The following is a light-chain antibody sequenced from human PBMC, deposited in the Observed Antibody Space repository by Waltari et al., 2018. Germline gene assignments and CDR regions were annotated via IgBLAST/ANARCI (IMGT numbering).Light chain of an antibody. V-gene: IGLV2-23*03. CDR3: CSYAGSSTFA. CDR1: SSDVGSYNL. J-gene: IGLJ2*01. Sequence: QSALTQPASVSGSPGPSIPISCTGTSSDVGSYNLVSWYQQHPDNAPKLMIYEGSKRPSGGSNRFSGSKSGNTASLTISGLQAEDEADYYCCSYAGSSTFAFGGGTKLTVL. CDR2: EGS.